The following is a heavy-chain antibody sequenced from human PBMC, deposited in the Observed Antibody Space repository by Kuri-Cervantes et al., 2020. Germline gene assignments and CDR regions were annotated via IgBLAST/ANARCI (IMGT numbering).Heavy chain of an antibody. J-gene: IGHJ5*02. Sequence: GSLRLSCTVSGGSISSSSYYWGRIRQPPGKGLEWIGSIYYSGSTYHNPSLKSRVTISVDTSKNQFSLKLSSVTAADTAVYYCARSPFPNRRKWELPCRWFDPWGQGTLVTVSS. CDR2: IYYSGST. CDR1: GGSISSSSYY. V-gene: IGHV4-39*01. CDR3: ARSPFPNRRKWELPCRWFDP. D-gene: IGHD1-26*01.